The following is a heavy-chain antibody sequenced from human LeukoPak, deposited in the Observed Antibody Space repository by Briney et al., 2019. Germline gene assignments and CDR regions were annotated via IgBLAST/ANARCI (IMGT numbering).Heavy chain of an antibody. CDR1: CDPISSYSGYQ. J-gene: IGHJ4*02. Sequence: SETLSLTCTVSCDPISSYSGYQWTWIRQPPGKRLEWIGYIYYSGSTNYNPSLRSRVTISVDTSKNQFSLKLTSMTAADTAVYYCAREYSAFDYWSQGTLVTVSS. CDR3: AREYSAFDY. CDR2: IYYSGST. D-gene: IGHD5-12*01. V-gene: IGHV4-61*08.